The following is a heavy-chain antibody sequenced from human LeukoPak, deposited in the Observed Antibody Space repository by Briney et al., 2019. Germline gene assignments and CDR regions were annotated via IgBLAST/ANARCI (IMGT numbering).Heavy chain of an antibody. Sequence: SETLSLTCAVYGGSFSGYYWSWIRQPPGKGLEWIGYIYYSGSTNYNPSLKSRVTISVDTSKNQFSLKLSSVTAADTAVYYCARAERGEENWFDPWGQGTLVTVSS. CDR3: ARAERGEENWFDP. V-gene: IGHV4-59*01. CDR2: IYYSGST. CDR1: GGSFSGYY. J-gene: IGHJ5*02. D-gene: IGHD3-16*01.